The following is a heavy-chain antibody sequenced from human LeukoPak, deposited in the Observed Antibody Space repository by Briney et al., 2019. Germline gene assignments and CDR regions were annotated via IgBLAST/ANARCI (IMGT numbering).Heavy chain of an antibody. J-gene: IGHJ4*02. CDR2: IYSGGRT. D-gene: IGHD3-22*01. V-gene: IGHV3-53*01. Sequence: GGSLRLSCAASGFTVSSNDMSWVRQAPGKGLEWVSVIYSGGRTFYADSVKGRFTISRDNSKNTLYLQMNSLRAEDTAVYYCAIFDSSGYYNYWGQGTLVTVSS. CDR1: GFTVSSND. CDR3: AIFDSSGYYNY.